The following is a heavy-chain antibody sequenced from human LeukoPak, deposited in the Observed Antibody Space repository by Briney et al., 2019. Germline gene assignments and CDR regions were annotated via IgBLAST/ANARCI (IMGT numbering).Heavy chain of an antibody. CDR2: IYYSGST. J-gene: IGHJ4*02. V-gene: IGHV4-59*01. Sequence: SETLSLTCTVSGGSISSYYWSWIRQPPGKGLEWIWYIYYSGSTNYNPSLKSRVTISVDTSKNQFSLKLSSVTAADTAVYYCASGQGISAYNYWGQGTLVTVSS. D-gene: IGHD2-2*02. CDR3: ASGQGISAYNY. CDR1: GGSISSYY.